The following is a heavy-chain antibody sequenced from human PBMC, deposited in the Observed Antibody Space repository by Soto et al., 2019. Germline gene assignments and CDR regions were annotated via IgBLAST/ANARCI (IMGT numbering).Heavy chain of an antibody. J-gene: IGHJ4*02. D-gene: IGHD1-26*01. Sequence: LRLSCVASGFTFSNYAMSWVRQVPGKGLEWIASISGSGANTWYADSVQGRFTVSGDNSKSTLSLHMNSLRAEDTAIYYCARDRATFDSWGQGTLVTVSS. V-gene: IGHV3-23*01. CDR2: ISGSGANT. CDR1: GFTFSNYA. CDR3: ARDRATFDS.